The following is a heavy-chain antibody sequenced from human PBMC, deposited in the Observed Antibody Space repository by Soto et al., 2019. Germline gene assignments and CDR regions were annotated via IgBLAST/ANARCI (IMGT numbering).Heavy chain of an antibody. CDR1: GYTFTSYD. D-gene: IGHD2-15*01. V-gene: IGHV1-8*01. J-gene: IGHJ4*02. Sequence: GASVKVSCKASGYTFTSYDMNWVRQATGQGLEWMGWMNPNSGNTGYAQKFQGRVTMTRNTSLSTAYMELSSLRSEDTAVYYCARGHVPPSCSGGSCYHLDYWGQGTLVTVSS. CDR3: ARGHVPPSCSGGSCYHLDY. CDR2: MNPNSGNT.